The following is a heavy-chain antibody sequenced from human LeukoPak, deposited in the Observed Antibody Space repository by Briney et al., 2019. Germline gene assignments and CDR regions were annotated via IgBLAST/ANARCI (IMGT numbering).Heavy chain of an antibody. CDR3: ARDRTLINDFWSGYSPYWYFDL. CDR2: IYTSGST. J-gene: IGHJ2*01. D-gene: IGHD3-3*01. CDR1: GGSISSGSYY. Sequence: SETLSLTCTVSGGSISSGSYYWSWIRQPAGKGLEWIGRIYTSGSTSYNPSLKSRVTISVDTSKNQFSLRLSSVTAADTAVYYCARDRTLINDFWSGYSPYWYFDLWGRGTLVTVSS. V-gene: IGHV4-61*02.